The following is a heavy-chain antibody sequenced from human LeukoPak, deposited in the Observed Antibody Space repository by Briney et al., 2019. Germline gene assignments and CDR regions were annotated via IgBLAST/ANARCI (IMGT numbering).Heavy chain of an antibody. CDR1: GGSISSSSYY. J-gene: IGHJ3*02. CDR2: IYYSGST. CDR3: ARVMREWSSDAFDI. D-gene: IGHD3-3*01. Sequence: PSETLSLTCTVSGGSISSSSYYWGWIRQPPGKGLEWIGSIYYSGSTYYNPSLKSRVTISVDTSKNQFSLKLSSVTAADTAVYYCARVMREWSSDAFDIWGQGTMVTVSS. V-gene: IGHV4-39*01.